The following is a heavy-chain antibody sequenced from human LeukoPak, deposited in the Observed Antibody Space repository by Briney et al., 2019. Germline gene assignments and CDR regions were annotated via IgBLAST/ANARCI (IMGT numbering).Heavy chain of an antibody. Sequence: PGGSLRLSCAASGFTFSSYGMHWVRQAPGKGLEWVAVIPYDGSNKYYADSVKGRFTISRDNSKNTLYLQMNSLRAEDTAVYYCAKIGNRHYDRAPHYWGQGTLVTVSS. CDR1: GFTFSSYG. D-gene: IGHD3-22*01. CDR2: IPYDGSNK. V-gene: IGHV3-30*18. CDR3: AKIGNRHYDRAPHY. J-gene: IGHJ4*02.